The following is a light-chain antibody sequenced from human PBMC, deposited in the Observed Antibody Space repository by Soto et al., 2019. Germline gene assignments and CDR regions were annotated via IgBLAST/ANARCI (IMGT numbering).Light chain of an antibody. CDR3: ESSSRRPRVT. V-gene: IGKV3-11*01. CDR2: DAS. CDR1: QSVSSY. Sequence: ELVLTQSPATLSLSPGERATLSCRASQSVSSYLAWYQQKPGQAPRLLIYDASNRATGIPARFSGSASGTDFTLTIQLLAPELVEPDLCESSSRRPRVTFG. J-gene: IGKJ2*01.